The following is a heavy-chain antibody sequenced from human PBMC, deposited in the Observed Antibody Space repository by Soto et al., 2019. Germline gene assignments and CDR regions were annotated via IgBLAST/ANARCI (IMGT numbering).Heavy chain of an antibody. V-gene: IGHV4-30-2*01. CDR1: GGSISSGGYS. D-gene: IGHD6-6*01. J-gene: IGHJ5*02. Sequence: QLQLQESGSGLVKPSQTLSLTCAVSGGSISSGGYSWSWIRQPPGKGLEWIGYIYHSGSTYYNPSLTRRVTISVDRSKNQFSLTLSSVTAADTAVYYCARVGSRSPPGGWFDPWGQGTLVTVSS. CDR3: ARVGSRSPPGGWFDP. CDR2: IYHSGST.